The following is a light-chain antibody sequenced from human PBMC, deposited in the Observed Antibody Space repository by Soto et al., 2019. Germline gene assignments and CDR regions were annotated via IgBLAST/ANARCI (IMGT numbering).Light chain of an antibody. V-gene: IGKV1-5*03. CDR1: QSISSW. CDR3: QQYNSYSSYT. J-gene: IGKJ2*01. CDR2: KAS. Sequence: DIQMTQSPSTLSASVGDRVTITCRASQSISSWLAWYQQKPGKAPKLLIYKASSLESGVPSRFSGSGSGTEFTLTISNLQPDDFATYYCQQYNSYSSYTFGQGTKLEIK.